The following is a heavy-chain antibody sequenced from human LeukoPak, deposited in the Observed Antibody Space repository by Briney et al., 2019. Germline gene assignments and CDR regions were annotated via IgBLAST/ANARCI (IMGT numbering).Heavy chain of an antibody. V-gene: IGHV3-48*04. CDR2: ISSSSSTI. CDR3: ARDPIVVVPVAIVS. CDR1: GFTFSSYS. J-gene: IGHJ4*02. Sequence: GGSLRLSCAASGFTFSSYSMNWVRQAPGKGLEWVSYISSSSSTIYYADSVKGRFTISRDNAKNSLYLQMNSLRAEDTAVYYCARDPIVVVPVAIVSWGQGTLVTVSS. D-gene: IGHD2-2*01.